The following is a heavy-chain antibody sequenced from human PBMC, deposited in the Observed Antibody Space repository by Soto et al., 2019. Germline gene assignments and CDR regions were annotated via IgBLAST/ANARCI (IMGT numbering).Heavy chain of an antibody. J-gene: IGHJ4*02. CDR1: GGTFSSYA. V-gene: IGHV1-69*13. D-gene: IGHD6-13*01. CDR3: AREGRAAGTFDY. Sequence: SVKVSCKASGGTFSSYAISWVRQAPGQGLEWMGGIIPIFGTANYAQKFQGRVTITADESTSTAYMELSSLRSEDTAVYYCAREGRAAGTFDYWGQGTLVTVSS. CDR2: IIPIFGTA.